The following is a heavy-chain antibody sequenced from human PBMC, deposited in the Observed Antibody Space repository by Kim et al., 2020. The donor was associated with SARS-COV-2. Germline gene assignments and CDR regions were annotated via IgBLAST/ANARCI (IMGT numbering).Heavy chain of an antibody. CDR3: AHSPSYNWFDA. CDR1: GFSLTTYGVS. J-gene: IGHJ5*02. Sequence: SGPTLVKPTQTLTLTYTFSGFSLTTYGVSVGWIRRAPGKALEWLAVIYWDNDNRLSPFLETRLTITQDTSKNQVVLTMTNMDVADTATYFCAHSPSYNWFDAWGQGTLVTVSS. V-gene: IGHV2-5*02. CDR2: IYWDNDN.